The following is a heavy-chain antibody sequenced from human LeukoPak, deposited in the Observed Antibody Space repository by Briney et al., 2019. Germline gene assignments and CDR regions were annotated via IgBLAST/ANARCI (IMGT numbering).Heavy chain of an antibody. CDR2: ISTXGAVT. CDR1: GFTFTSVW. J-gene: IGHJ4*02. Sequence: GGSLGLSXAASGFTFTSVWXXXXXQAPGXGXXXFSRISTXGAVTGYXDSXXXXXTISRDXAKNTLYLQMNRLRAEXTAVYYCAXDRTTVTLFDNWGQGALVTVSS. V-gene: IGHV3-74*01. CDR3: AXDRTTVTLFDN. D-gene: IGHD4-17*01.